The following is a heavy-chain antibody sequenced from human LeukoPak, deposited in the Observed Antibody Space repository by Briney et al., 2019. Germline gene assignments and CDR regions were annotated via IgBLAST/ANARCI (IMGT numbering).Heavy chain of an antibody. CDR1: GGSFSAYY. CDR3: ARGRSWEPDY. Sequence: SETLSLTCAVYGGSFSAYYWSWIRQPPGKGLEWIGEINHSGSTNYNPSLKSRVTISVDTSKNQFSLKLSSVTAADTAVYYCARGRSWEPDYWGQGTLVTVSS. CDR2: INHSGST. J-gene: IGHJ4*02. D-gene: IGHD1-26*01. V-gene: IGHV4-34*01.